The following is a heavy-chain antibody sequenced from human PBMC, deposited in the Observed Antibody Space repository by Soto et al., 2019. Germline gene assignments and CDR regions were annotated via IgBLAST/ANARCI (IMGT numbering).Heavy chain of an antibody. CDR1: GYSFTSYW. CDR2: IDPSDSYT. J-gene: IGHJ4*02. V-gene: IGHV5-10-1*01. D-gene: IGHD3-22*01. Sequence: ISCKGSGYSFTSYWISWVRQMPGKGLEWMGRIDPSDSYTNYSPSFQGHVTISADKSISTAYLQWSSLKASDTAMYYCARGRRYYYDSSGYLDYWGQGTPVTVSS. CDR3: ARGRRYYYDSSGYLDY.